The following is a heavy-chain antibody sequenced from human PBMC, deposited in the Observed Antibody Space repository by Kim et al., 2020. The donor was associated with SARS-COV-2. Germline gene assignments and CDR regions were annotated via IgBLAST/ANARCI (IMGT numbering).Heavy chain of an antibody. Sequence: GGSLRLSCAASGFTFSSFWMSWVRQAPGKGLEWLANIKQDGSVKNYVDSLKGRFTISRDNARNSLYLQMNSLRVEDTAVYYCASIKSDYWGQGTLVTVSS. V-gene: IGHV3-7*01. D-gene: IGHD3-10*01. CDR3: ASIKSDY. CDR1: GFTFSSFW. CDR2: IKQDGSVK. J-gene: IGHJ4*02.